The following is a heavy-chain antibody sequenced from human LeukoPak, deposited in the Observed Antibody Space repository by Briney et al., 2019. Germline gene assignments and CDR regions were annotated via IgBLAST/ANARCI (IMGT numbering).Heavy chain of an antibody. CDR3: ARGQYSSGPWGY. CDR1: GYSISSGYY. D-gene: IGHD5-18*01. Sequence: SETLSLTCTVSGYSISSGYYWGWIRQPPGKGLEWIGSIYHSGRTFYNPSLKSRVTISVDTSKNQFSLKLTSVTAADTAAYYCARGQYSSGPWGYWGQGTLVTVSS. V-gene: IGHV4-38-2*02. CDR2: IYHSGRT. J-gene: IGHJ4*02.